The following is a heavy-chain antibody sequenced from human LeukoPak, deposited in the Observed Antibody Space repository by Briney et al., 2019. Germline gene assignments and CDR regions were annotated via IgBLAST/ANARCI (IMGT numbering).Heavy chain of an antibody. J-gene: IGHJ4*02. CDR1: GFTFSSYW. CDR2: ISGSGGST. CDR3: AKDPWRYYDSSGYYHAFDY. V-gene: IGHV3-23*01. D-gene: IGHD3-22*01. Sequence: GGSLRLSCAASGFTFSSYWMSWVRQAPGKGLEWVSAISGSGGSTYYADSVKGRFTISRDNSKNTLYLQMNSLRAEDTAVYYCAKDPWRYYDSSGYYHAFDYWGQGTLVTVSS.